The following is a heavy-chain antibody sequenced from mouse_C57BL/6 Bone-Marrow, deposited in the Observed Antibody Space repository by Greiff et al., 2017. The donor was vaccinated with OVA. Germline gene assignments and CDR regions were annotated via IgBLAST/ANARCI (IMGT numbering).Heavy chain of an antibody. V-gene: IGHV3-6*01. CDR1: GYSITSGYY. Sequence: VQLKESGPGLVKPSQSLSLTCSVTGYSITSGYYWNWIRQFPGNKLEWMGYISYDGSNNYNPSLKNRISITRDTSKNQFFLKLNSVTTEDTATYYCARRESLYYGNSYYFDYWGQGTTLTVSS. CDR2: ISYDGSN. J-gene: IGHJ2*01. D-gene: IGHD2-1*01. CDR3: ARRESLYYGNSYYFDY.